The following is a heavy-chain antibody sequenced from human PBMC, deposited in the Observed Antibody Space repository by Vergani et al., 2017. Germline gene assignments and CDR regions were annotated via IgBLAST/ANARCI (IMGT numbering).Heavy chain of an antibody. V-gene: IGHV1-58*01. Sequence: QMQLVQSGPEVKKPGTSVKVSCKASGFTFTSSAVQGVRQARGQRLEWIGWSVVGSGNTNYAQKFQERVTITRDMSTSTAYMELSSLRSEDTAVYYCAREGIAAAGTPQVYFDYWGQGTLVTVSS. CDR3: AREGIAAAGTPQVYFDY. CDR2: SVVGSGNT. D-gene: IGHD6-13*01. CDR1: GFTFTSSA. J-gene: IGHJ4*02.